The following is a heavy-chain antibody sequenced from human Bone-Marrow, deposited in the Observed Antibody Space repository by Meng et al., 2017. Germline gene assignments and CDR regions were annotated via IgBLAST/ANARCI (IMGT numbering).Heavy chain of an antibody. CDR2: IYTSGST. J-gene: IGHJ4*01. CDR1: GGTIISYY. D-gene: IGHD3-16*02. V-gene: IGHV4-4*07. CDR3: ARSRIMITFGGVIVSDEYYFDY. Sequence: SETLSLTWTVSGGTIISYYWSWIRQPAGKGLEWIVRIYTSGSTNYNPSLKSRVIISVDTSTNQFSLNLSSVTAADTAVYYCARSRIMITFGGVIVSDEYYFDYWGQGTLVTVSS.